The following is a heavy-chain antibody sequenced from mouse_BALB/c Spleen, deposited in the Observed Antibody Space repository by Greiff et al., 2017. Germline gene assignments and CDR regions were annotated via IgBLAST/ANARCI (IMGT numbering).Heavy chain of an antibody. CDR2: IYPGNSDT. J-gene: IGHJ2*01. CDR3: TRGDTTATDFDY. V-gene: IGHV1-5*01. Sequence: VQLQQSGTVLARPGASVKMSCKASGYSFTSYWMHWVKQRPGQGLEWIGAIYPGNSDTSYNQKFKGKAKLTAVTSASTAYMELSSLTNEDSAVYYCTRGDTTATDFDYWGQGTTLTVSS. CDR1: GYSFTSYW. D-gene: IGHD1-2*01.